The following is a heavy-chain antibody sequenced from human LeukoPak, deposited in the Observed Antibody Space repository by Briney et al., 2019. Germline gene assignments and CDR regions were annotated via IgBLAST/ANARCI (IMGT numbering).Heavy chain of an antibody. V-gene: IGHV5-51*01. CDR1: GYSFSRYW. D-gene: IGHD3-3*01. J-gene: IGHJ4*02. CDR3: ARADTVFGVVPY. CDR2: IFPADSDP. Sequence: GESLKISCKASGYSFSRYWIAWVRQMPGKGLEWMGIIFPADSDPRYSPSFQGQVTISVDKSITTAYLQWSSLKASDTAIYYCARADTVFGVVPYWGQGTLVTVSS.